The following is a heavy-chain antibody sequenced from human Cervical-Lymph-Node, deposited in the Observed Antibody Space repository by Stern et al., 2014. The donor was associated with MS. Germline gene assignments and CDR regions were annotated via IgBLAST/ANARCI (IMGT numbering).Heavy chain of an antibody. D-gene: IGHD2-15*01. J-gene: IGHJ6*02. CDR2: INSGGSST. CDR1: GFTFSTYW. Sequence: VQLVESGGGLLQPGGSLRLSCGASGFTFSTYWMHWVRQGPGKGLVWVSRINSGGSSTSYTDSVRGRFTIARDNAKNTVDRQMTSLRAEDTAVYYCARSSGASGDAMDVWGQGTTVTVSS. V-gene: IGHV3-74*02. CDR3: ARSSGASGDAMDV.